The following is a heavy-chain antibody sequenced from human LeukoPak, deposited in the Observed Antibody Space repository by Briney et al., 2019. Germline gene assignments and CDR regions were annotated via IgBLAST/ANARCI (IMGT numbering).Heavy chain of an antibody. J-gene: IGHJ3*02. CDR1: GYTFTSYD. V-gene: IGHV1-8*01. D-gene: IGHD4-23*01. CDR2: MNPNSGNT. Sequence: GASVKVSCKASGYTFTSYDINWVRQATGQGLEWMGWMNPNSGNTGYAQKFQGRVTMTRNTSISIAYMELSSLRSEDTAVYYCTTLDYGGNSFSRAFDIWGQGTMVTVSS. CDR3: TTLDYGGNSFSRAFDI.